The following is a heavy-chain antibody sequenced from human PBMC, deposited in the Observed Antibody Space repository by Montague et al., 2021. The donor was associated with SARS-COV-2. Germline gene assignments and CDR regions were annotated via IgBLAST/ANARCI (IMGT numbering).Heavy chain of an antibody. CDR3: ARDIRFYYGSGSPYGDLDY. Sequence: SLRLSCAASGFTFSSYWMHWVRQAPGKGLVWVSRINSDGSSTSYADSVKGRFTISRDNAKNTLYLQMNSLRAEDTAVYYCARDIRFYYGSGSPYGDLDYWGQGTLVNVSS. J-gene: IGHJ4*02. V-gene: IGHV3-74*01. D-gene: IGHD3-10*01. CDR1: GFTFSSYW. CDR2: INSDGSST.